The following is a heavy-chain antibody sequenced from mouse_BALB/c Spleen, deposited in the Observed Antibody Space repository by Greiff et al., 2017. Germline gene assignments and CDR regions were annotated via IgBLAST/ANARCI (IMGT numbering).Heavy chain of an antibody. D-gene: IGHD1-1*01. CDR3: ARDADYYGSSSWFAY. CDR2: ISSGGST. CDR1: GFTFSSYA. J-gene: IGHJ3*01. Sequence: EVKLMESGGGLVKPGGSLKLSCAASGFTFSSYAMSWVRQTPEKRLEWVASISSGGSTYYPDSVKGRFTISRDNARNILYLQMSSLRSEDTAMYYGARDADYYGSSSWFAYWGQGTLVTVSA. V-gene: IGHV5-6-5*01.